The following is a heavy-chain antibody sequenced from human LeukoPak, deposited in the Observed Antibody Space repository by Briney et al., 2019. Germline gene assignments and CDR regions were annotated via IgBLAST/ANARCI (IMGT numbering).Heavy chain of an antibody. V-gene: IGHV1-69*01. CDR1: GGTFSSYA. CDR3: ARGTPGYSSSWYGVGYYGVDV. Sequence: ASVKVSCKASGGTFSSYAISWVRQAPGQGLEWMGGIIPIFGTANYAQKFQGRVTITADESTSTAYMELSSLRSEDTAVYYCARGTPGYSSSWYGVGYYGVDVWGEGTTVTVSS. CDR2: IIPIFGTA. D-gene: IGHD6-13*01. J-gene: IGHJ6*04.